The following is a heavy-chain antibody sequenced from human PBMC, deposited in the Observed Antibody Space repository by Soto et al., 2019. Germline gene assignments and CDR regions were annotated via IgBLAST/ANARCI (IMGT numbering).Heavy chain of an antibody. D-gene: IGHD3-3*01. CDR1: GGSISSYY. Sequence: PSETLSLTCTVSGGSISSYYWSWIRQPPGKGLEWIGYIYYSGSTNYNPSLKSRVTISVDTSKNQFSLKLGSVTAADTAVYYCARVRVLRFLEWLSPNDWYMDVWGKGTTVTVSS. J-gene: IGHJ6*03. CDR2: IYYSGST. CDR3: ARVRVLRFLEWLSPNDWYMDV. V-gene: IGHV4-59*01.